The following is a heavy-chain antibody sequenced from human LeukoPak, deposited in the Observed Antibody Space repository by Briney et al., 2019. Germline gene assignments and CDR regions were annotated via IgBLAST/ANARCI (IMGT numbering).Heavy chain of an antibody. CDR2: IYYSGST. Sequence: SQTLSLTCTVSGGSISSGGHYWSWIRQHPGKGLEWIGYIYYSGSTYYNPSLKSRVTISVDTSKNQFSLKLSSVTAADTAVYYCARVSSSTYYYDSSGYSPFDYWGQGTLVTVSS. V-gene: IGHV4-31*03. CDR3: ARVSSSTYYYDSSGYSPFDY. D-gene: IGHD3-22*01. J-gene: IGHJ4*02. CDR1: GGSISSGGHY.